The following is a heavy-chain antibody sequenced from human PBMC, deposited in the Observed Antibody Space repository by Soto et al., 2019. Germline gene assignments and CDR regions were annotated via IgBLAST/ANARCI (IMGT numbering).Heavy chain of an antibody. Sequence: QSQTLSLTCTVSGGSISSYYWSWIRQPPGKGLEWIGYIYYSGSTNYNPSLKSRVTISVDTSKNQFSLKLSSVTAADTAVYYCASLGMEGYFDYWGQGTLVTVSS. CDR3: ASLGMEGYFDY. D-gene: IGHD3-16*01. CDR1: GGSISSYY. J-gene: IGHJ4*02. V-gene: IGHV4-59*01. CDR2: IYYSGST.